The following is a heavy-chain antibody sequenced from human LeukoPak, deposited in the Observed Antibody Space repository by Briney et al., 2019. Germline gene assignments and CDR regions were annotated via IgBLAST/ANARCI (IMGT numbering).Heavy chain of an antibody. V-gene: IGHV1-2*02. D-gene: IGHD3-10*01. Sequence: ASVTVSCKASGYTFTGYYMHWVRQAPGQGLEWMGWINVNSGETNYAQTFQGRVTMTRDTSISTAYMDMSSLRSDDTAVYYCARNLWFGESSDAFDMWGQGTMVTVSS. J-gene: IGHJ3*02. CDR1: GYTFTGYY. CDR3: ARNLWFGESSDAFDM. CDR2: INVNSGET.